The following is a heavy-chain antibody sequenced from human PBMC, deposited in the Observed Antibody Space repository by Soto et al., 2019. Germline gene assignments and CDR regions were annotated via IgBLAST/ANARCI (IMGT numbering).Heavy chain of an antibody. D-gene: IGHD6-6*01. CDR3: ARRGCSSSGYYYYAMDV. J-gene: IGHJ6*02. CDR1: SDSMNSGGYY. Sequence: TLSLTCSVSSDSMNSGGYYWSWIRQHPGKGLEWIGYIYSNGETYYNPSPKSRVTISVDTSKNQFSLNLTSVTAADTAVYYCARRGCSSSGYYYYAMDVWGQGTPVTVSS. CDR2: IYSNGET. V-gene: IGHV4-31*03.